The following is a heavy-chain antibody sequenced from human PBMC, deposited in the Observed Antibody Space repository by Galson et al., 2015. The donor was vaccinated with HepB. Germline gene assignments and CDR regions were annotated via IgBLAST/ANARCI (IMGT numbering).Heavy chain of an antibody. Sequence: SLRLSCAASGFTFSSYSMNWVRQAPGKGLEWVSSISSSSSYIYYADSVKGRFTISRDNAKNSLYLQMNSLSAEDTAVYYCARGCSNGVCNDYWGQGTLVTVSS. V-gene: IGHV3-21*01. D-gene: IGHD2-8*01. J-gene: IGHJ4*02. CDR3: ARGCSNGVCNDY. CDR1: GFTFSSYS. CDR2: ISSSSSYI.